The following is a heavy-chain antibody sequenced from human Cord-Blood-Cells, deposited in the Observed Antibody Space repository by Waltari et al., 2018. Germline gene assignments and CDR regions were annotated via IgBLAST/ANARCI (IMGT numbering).Heavy chain of an antibody. V-gene: IGHV4-38-2*01. J-gene: IGHJ2*01. Sequence: QVQLQESGPGLVKPQETLSLTCAVPGYSISSGYYWGWIRPPPGQGLEWIGSIYHSGSTYYNPSLKSRVTISVDTSKNQFSLKLSSVTAADTAVYYCARRELPDWYFDLWGRGTLVTVSS. CDR1: GYSISSGYY. CDR3: ARRELPDWYFDL. CDR2: IYHSGST. D-gene: IGHD1-26*01.